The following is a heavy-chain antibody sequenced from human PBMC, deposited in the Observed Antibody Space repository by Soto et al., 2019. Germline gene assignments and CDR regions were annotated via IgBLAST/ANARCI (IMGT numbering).Heavy chain of an antibody. J-gene: IGHJ5*02. V-gene: IGHV1-69*13. CDR1: GSTFRSYG. Sequence: ALVRLSYTGSGSTFRSYGISWVQQAPGQGLEWMGGIIPIFGTANYAQKFQGRVTITADESTSTAYMELSSLRSEDTAVYYCARDRYNWNYLLGNFNWFDRWCQGTLVTVSS. D-gene: IGHD1-7*01. CDR3: ARDRYNWNYLLGNFNWFDR. CDR2: IIPIFGTA.